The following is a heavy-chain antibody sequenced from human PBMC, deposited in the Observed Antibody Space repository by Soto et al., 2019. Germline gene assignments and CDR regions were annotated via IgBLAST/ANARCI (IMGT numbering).Heavy chain of an antibody. V-gene: IGHV3-7*01. Sequence: PGGSLRLSCTASGFTFSSYWMSWVRQAPGKGLEWVANIKPDGSEKYYVDSVKGRFTISRDNAKNSLYLQMNSLRAEDTAVYYCARDLDYDFWSGYFPFDYWGQGTLVTVSS. CDR3: ARDLDYDFWSGYFPFDY. CDR2: IKPDGSEK. CDR1: GFTFSSYW. J-gene: IGHJ4*02. D-gene: IGHD3-3*01.